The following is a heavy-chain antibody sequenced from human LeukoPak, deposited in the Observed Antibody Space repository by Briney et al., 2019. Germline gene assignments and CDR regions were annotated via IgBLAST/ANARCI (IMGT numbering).Heavy chain of an antibody. V-gene: IGHV3-30*02. CDR1: GFTFSYYG. J-gene: IGHJ4*02. Sequence: GGSLRLSCAASGFTFSYYGMHWVRQAPGKGLEWVTYIAYDGSNENYGDSVKGRFTVSRDNSKNTLYLEMDSLRAEDTAVYYCARDLTYNSWYFFDYWGQGALVTVSS. D-gene: IGHD6-13*01. CDR2: IAYDGSNE. CDR3: ARDLTYNSWYFFDY.